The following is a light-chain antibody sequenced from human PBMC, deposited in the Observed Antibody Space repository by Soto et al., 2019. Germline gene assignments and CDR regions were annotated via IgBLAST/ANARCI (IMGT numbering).Light chain of an antibody. J-gene: IGKJ3*01. CDR2: KAS. V-gene: IGKV1-5*03. CDR1: QSINNW. Sequence: DIQMTQSPCTLSASIGDRVTITCRASQSINNWLAWYQQKPGKAPKVLIYKASSLESGVPSRFSGSESGTEFTLAINSLQPDDFATYYCQQYDTYPFTFGPGTKVDIK. CDR3: QQYDTYPFT.